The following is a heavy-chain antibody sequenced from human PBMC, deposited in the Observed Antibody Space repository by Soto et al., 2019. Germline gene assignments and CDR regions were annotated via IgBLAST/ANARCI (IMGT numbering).Heavy chain of an antibody. D-gene: IGHD3-10*01. CDR2: IIPIFGTA. J-gene: IGHJ6*02. CDR1: GCAFSSYA. V-gene: IGHV1-69*06. CDR3: AREVPQFALGMDV. Sequence: SVKVSCKASGCAFSSYAISWVRQAPGQGLEWMGGIIPIFGTANYAQKFQGRVTITADKSTSTAYMELSSLRSEDTAVYYCAREVPQFALGMDVWGQGTTVTVSS.